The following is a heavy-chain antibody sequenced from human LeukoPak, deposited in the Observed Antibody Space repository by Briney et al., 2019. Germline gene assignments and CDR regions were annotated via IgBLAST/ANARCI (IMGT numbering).Heavy chain of an antibody. D-gene: IGHD3-10*01. CDR3: AKSKLITVVRGAAFDY. CDR2: ISAGGCVI. V-gene: IGHV3-48*03. CDR1: GFTFSSYE. Sequence: GGSLRLSCAPSGFTFSSYEMNCVRQAPGQGLEWVSYISAGGCVIYYADSVKRRFTVSRDNSKNTLYLQMNSLRAEDTAVYYCAKSKLITVVRGAAFDYWRQGTLVTVSS. J-gene: IGHJ4*02.